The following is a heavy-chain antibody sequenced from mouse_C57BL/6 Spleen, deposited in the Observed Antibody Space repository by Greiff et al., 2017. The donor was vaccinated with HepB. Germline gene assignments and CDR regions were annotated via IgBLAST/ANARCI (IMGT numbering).Heavy chain of an antibody. CDR2: IDPSDSYT. D-gene: IGHD1-1*01. CDR3: ARFGLISTVVARYFDV. J-gene: IGHJ1*03. V-gene: IGHV1-59*01. CDR1: GYTFTSYW. Sequence: QVQLQQPGAELVRPGTSVKLSCKASGYTFTSYWMHWVKQRPGQGLEWIGVIDPSDSYTNYNQKFKGKATLTVVTSSSTAYMQLSSLTSEDSAVYYCARFGLISTVVARYFDVWGTGTTVTVSS.